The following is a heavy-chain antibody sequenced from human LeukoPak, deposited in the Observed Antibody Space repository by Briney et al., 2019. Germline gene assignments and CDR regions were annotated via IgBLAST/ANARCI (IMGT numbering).Heavy chain of an antibody. Sequence: SETLSLTCTVSGGSISSYYWSWIRQPPGKGLEWIGYIYYSGSTNYNPSLKSRVTISVDTSKNQFSLKLSSVTAADTAVYYCARGRTYYDFWSGYQQYYFDYWGQGTLVTVSS. CDR3: ARGRTYYDFWSGYQQYYFDY. D-gene: IGHD3-3*01. CDR1: GGSISSYY. CDR2: IYYSGST. V-gene: IGHV4-59*12. J-gene: IGHJ4*02.